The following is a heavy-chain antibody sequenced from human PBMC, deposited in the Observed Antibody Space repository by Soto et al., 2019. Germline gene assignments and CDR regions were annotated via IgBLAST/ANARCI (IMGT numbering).Heavy chain of an antibody. CDR2: INVDYGNS. D-gene: IGHD5-18*01. CDR3: ARCIQEDYYYGMDV. V-gene: IGHV1-18*01. Sequence: QAQLVQSGAEVRKPGASVKVSCKASGYTFYSHSISWVRQAPGQGLEWMGRINVDYGNSQYAQKFRGRVTMTTDTSTTTVYMELTNLRSDDTAVYYCARCIQEDYYYGMDVWGQGTTVTVSS. J-gene: IGHJ6*02. CDR1: GYTFYSHS.